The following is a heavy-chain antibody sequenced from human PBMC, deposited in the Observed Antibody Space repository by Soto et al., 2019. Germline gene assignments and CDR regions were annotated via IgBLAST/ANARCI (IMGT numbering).Heavy chain of an antibody. Sequence: QVQLVESGGGVVQPGTSLRLSCAASGFTISTHGMHWVRQAPGKGLEWVANIWYDGSNRFYADSVKGRFTISKDNSKNTLYLQMSSLRAADTAVYYCAAATTGNFHFHYWGQGTQVTVSS. V-gene: IGHV3-33*01. D-gene: IGHD1-7*01. J-gene: IGHJ4*02. CDR1: GFTISTHG. CDR2: IWYDGSNR. CDR3: AAATTGNFHFHY.